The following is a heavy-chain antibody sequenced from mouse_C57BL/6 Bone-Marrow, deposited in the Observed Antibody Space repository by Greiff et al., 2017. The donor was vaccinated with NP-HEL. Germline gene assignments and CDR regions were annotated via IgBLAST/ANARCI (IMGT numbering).Heavy chain of an antibody. Sequence: DVMLVESGGGLVQPKGSLKLSCAASGFTFNTYAMHWVRQAPAKGLEWVARIRSKSSNYATYYADSVKDRFTISRDDSQSMLYLQMNNLKTEDTAMYYCVRERERELYDGYYPSYAMDYWGQGTSVTVSS. CDR2: IRSKSSNYAT. V-gene: IGHV10-3*01. D-gene: IGHD2-3*01. J-gene: IGHJ4*01. CDR3: VRERERELYDGYYPSYAMDY. CDR1: GFTFNTYA.